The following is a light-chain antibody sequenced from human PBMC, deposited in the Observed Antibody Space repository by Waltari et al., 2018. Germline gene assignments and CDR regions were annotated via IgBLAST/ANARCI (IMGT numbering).Light chain of an antibody. CDR1: HRNVYLPHL. CDR3: CSFAGYGIYV. Sequence: QSALTQPPSESGSPGQSITISCTSLHRNVYLPHLFSWYQHHPGRNPRLLIYEISQRPSGISNRFSGSKSGNTASLTISGLQPEDEADYFCCSFAGYGIYVFGSGTQVSVL. J-gene: IGLJ1*01. V-gene: IGLV2-23*02. CDR2: EIS.